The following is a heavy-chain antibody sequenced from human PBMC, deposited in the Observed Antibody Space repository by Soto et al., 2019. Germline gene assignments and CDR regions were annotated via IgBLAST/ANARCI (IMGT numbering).Heavy chain of an antibody. V-gene: IGHV4-31*03. Sequence: SETVSLTCTVSGCSISSGGYYWSWIRQHPGEGLEWLGYIYYSGSTYYNPSLKSRVTISVDTSKNQFSLKLSSVTAADTAVYYCARERVIRGSFDYWGQGTLVTVSS. CDR1: GCSISSGGYY. D-gene: IGHD3-10*01. CDR2: IYYSGST. CDR3: ARERVIRGSFDY. J-gene: IGHJ4*02.